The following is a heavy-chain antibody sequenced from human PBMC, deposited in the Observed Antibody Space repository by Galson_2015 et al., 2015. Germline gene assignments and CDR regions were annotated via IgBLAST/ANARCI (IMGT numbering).Heavy chain of an antibody. CDR3: AKSRPSGSYFGAHAFDI. Sequence: SLRLSCAASGFPFSSYAVTWVRQAPGKGLEWVSVISVGGGSTYYADSVKGRFTISRDSSKNTLYLQMNSLRVEDTAVYYCAKSRPSGSYFGAHAFDIWGQGTMVTVSS. V-gene: IGHV3-23*01. D-gene: IGHD1-26*01. CDR1: GFPFSSYA. CDR2: ISVGGGST. J-gene: IGHJ3*02.